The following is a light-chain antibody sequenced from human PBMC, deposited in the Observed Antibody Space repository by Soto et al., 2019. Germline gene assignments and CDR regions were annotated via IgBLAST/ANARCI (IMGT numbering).Light chain of an antibody. Sequence: QSALTQPASVSGSPGQSITLSCTGTSSDIGAYNFVSWYQQHPGKAPQLMLYDVNIRPSGVSNRFSGSKSGNTAALTISGIQAEDEADYYCTSWTTSTTMIFGGGTKLTVL. CDR2: DVN. J-gene: IGLJ2*01. CDR3: TSWTTSTTMI. CDR1: SSDIGAYNF. V-gene: IGLV2-14*03.